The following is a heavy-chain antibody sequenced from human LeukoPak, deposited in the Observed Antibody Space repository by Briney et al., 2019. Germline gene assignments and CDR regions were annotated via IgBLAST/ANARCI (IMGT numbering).Heavy chain of an antibody. Sequence: MGWISAYNGNTTYAQKLQGRVTMTTDTSTSTAYMELRSLRSDDTAVYYCARGGGIQPLGYWGQGTLVTVSS. V-gene: IGHV1-18*01. CDR3: ARGGGIQPLGY. J-gene: IGHJ4*02. D-gene: IGHD5-18*01. CDR2: ISAYNGNT.